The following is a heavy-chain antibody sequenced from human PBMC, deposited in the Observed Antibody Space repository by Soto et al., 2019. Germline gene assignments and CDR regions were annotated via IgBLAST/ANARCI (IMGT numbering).Heavy chain of an antibody. Sequence: GGSLRLSCAASGFTFSSYAMSWVRQAPGKGLEWVSVISGSDDSTYYADSVKGRFTISRDNSKNTLYLQMNSLRAEDTAVYYCAKRSSSSTFDVWGQGTLVTVSS. D-gene: IGHD6-6*01. J-gene: IGHJ4*02. CDR2: ISGSDDST. CDR1: GFTFSSYA. CDR3: AKRSSSSTFDV. V-gene: IGHV3-23*01.